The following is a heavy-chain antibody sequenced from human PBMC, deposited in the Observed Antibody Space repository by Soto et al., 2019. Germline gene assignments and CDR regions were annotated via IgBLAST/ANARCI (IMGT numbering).Heavy chain of an antibody. CDR2: ISAYNGNT. Sequence: ASVKVSCKASGYTFTSYGISWVRQAPGQGLEWMGWISAYNGNTNYAQKLQGRVTMTTDTSTSTAYMELRSLRSDDTAVYYCARGAIDDRSGYYYIDFWGQRTLVTVSS. D-gene: IGHD3-22*01. CDR1: GYTFTSYG. CDR3: ARGAIDDRSGYYYIDF. J-gene: IGHJ4*02. V-gene: IGHV1-18*04.